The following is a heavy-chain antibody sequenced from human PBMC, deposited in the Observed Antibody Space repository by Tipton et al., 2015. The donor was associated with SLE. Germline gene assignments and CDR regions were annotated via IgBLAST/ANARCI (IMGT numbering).Heavy chain of an antibody. CDR1: GGFIIGFY. V-gene: IGHV4-59*01. J-gene: IGHJ4*02. CDR2: ISESGNT. CDR3: ARDGGGDMLDF. D-gene: IGHD2-21*02. Sequence: TLSLICSVSGGFIIGFYWIWIRQPPGRGLEWIGYISESGNTNYNPSLKSRVTMSVDTSKNQFSLSLTSLTPADTAIYFCARDGGGDMLDFWGQGALVTVSS.